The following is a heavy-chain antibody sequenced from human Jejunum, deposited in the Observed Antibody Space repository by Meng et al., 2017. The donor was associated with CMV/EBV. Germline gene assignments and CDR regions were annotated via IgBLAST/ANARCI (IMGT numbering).Heavy chain of an antibody. CDR2: IKQDGSEK. D-gene: IGHD3-9*01. CDR3: AKPIQGRITIFSD. J-gene: IGHJ4*02. Sequence: SGFTFSSYWMTWVRQAPGRGLEWVASIKQDGSEKNYVDSVKGRFTISRDNAKNSLYLQMNHLRAEDTAVYYCAKPIQGRITIFSDWGQGSLVTVSS. CDR1: GFTFSSYW. V-gene: IGHV3-7*01.